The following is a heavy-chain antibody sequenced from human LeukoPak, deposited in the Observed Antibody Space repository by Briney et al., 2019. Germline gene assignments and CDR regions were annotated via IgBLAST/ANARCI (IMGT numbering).Heavy chain of an antibody. CDR1: GGSISSSSYY. V-gene: IGHV4-39*07. J-gene: IGHJ4*02. CDR3: ARGNNWNFFDY. CDR2: IYYSGST. D-gene: IGHD1-1*01. Sequence: SETLSLTCTVSGGSISSSSYYWGWIRQPPGKGLEWIGSIYYSGSTYYNPSLKSRVTISVDTSKNQFSLKLSSVTAADTAVYYCARGNNWNFFDYWGQGTLVTVSS.